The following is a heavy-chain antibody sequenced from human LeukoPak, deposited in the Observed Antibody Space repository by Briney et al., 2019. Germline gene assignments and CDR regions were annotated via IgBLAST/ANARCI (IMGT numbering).Heavy chain of an antibody. CDR2: IYYSGST. Sequence: PSETLSLTCTVSGGSISSYYWSWIRQPPGKGLEWIGYIYYSGSTNYNPSLKSRVTISVDTSKNQFSLKLSSVTAADTAVYYCARGGRSSTPGYWGQGTLVTVSS. D-gene: IGHD2-15*01. CDR1: GGSISSYY. J-gene: IGHJ4*02. V-gene: IGHV4-59*01. CDR3: ARGGRSSTPGY.